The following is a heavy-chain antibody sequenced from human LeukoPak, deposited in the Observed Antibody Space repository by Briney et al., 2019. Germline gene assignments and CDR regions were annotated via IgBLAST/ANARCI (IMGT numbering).Heavy chain of an antibody. CDR3: AKGPGGYYPHYFDY. V-gene: IGHV3-30*02. J-gene: IGHJ4*02. Sequence: PGGSLRLSCAASGFTFSSYGMHWVRQAPGKGLEWVAFIRNDGSNKYYADSVKGRFTISRDNSKNTLYLQMNSLRAEDTAVYYCAKGPGGYYPHYFDYWGQGTLVTVSS. CDR2: IRNDGSNK. D-gene: IGHD1-26*01. CDR1: GFTFSSYG.